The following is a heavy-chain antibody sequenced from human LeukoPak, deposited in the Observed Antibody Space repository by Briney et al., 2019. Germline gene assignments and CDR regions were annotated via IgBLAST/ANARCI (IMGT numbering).Heavy chain of an antibody. V-gene: IGHV3-21*01. Sequence: GGSLRLSCAASGFTFSSYTMNWVRQAPGKGLEWVSSIRSSSSYIYYVDSVKGRFTSSRDNANNPLYLQLNSLRAEDTAVYYCARGRGAAAGTGYCFDYWGQGTLVTVSS. CDR1: GFTFSSYT. D-gene: IGHD6-13*01. CDR3: ARGRGAAAGTGYCFDY. CDR2: IRSSSSYI. J-gene: IGHJ4*02.